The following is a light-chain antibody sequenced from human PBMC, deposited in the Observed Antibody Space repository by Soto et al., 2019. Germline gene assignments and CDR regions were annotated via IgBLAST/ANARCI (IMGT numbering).Light chain of an antibody. CDR1: SSNIGRNY. V-gene: IGLV1-51*01. J-gene: IGLJ2*01. CDR2: DNY. Sequence: QSVLTQPPSVSAAPGQEVSLSCSGSSSNIGRNYVCWYQQLPGTAPKLLIYDNYKRPSDIPDRFSGSQSGTSATLAITGLRTGDEANYYCATWDSSLSVGVFGGGTKVTVL. CDR3: ATWDSSLSVGV.